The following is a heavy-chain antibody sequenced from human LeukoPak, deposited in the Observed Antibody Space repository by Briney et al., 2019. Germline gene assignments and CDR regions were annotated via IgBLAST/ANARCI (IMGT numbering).Heavy chain of an antibody. CDR3: AVEGAIFGVVDY. CDR2: INPNSGGT. D-gene: IGHD3-3*01. Sequence: ASVNVSYTATGYTFTVYYMHWVRQAPGQGLEWMGWINPNSGGTNYAQKFEGRVTMTRDTSISTAYMELSRLRSDDTAVYYCAVEGAIFGVVDYWGQGTLVTVSA. V-gene: IGHV1-2*02. J-gene: IGHJ4*02. CDR1: GYTFTVYY.